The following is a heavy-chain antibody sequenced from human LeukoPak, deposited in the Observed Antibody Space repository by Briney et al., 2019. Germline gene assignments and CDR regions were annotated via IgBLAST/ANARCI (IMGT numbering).Heavy chain of an antibody. J-gene: IGHJ6*02. CDR3: ARRPMVTYYYYYGMDV. CDR2: ISYDGSNK. V-gene: IGHV3-30-3*01. D-gene: IGHD5-18*01. CDR1: GFTFSSYA. Sequence: GGSLRLSCAASGFTFSSYAMHWVRQAPGKGLEWVAVISYDGSNKYYADSVKGRFTISRDNSKNTLYLQMNSLRAEDTAVCYCARRPMVTYYYYYGMDVWGQGTTVTVSS.